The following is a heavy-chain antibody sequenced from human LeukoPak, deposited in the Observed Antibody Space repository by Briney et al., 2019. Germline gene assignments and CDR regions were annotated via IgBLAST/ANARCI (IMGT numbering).Heavy chain of an antibody. V-gene: IGHV3-30*04. CDR1: GYSIRSGYQ. J-gene: IGHJ3*02. D-gene: IGHD3-22*01. Sequence: PSETLSLTCTVSGYSIRSGYQWGWIRQPPGKGLEWVAVISYDGSNKYYADSVKGRFTISRDNSKNTLYLQMNSLRAEDTAVYYCARGRGVVISAFDIWGQGTMVTVSS. CDR2: ISYDGSNK. CDR3: ARGRGVVISAFDI.